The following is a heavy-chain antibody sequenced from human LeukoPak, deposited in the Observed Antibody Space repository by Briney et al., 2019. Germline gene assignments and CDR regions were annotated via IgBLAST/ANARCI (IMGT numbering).Heavy chain of an antibody. D-gene: IGHD1-1*01. J-gene: IGHJ4*02. CDR2: IWNNGDRK. CDR1: GLTFSNYG. CDR3: ATDAKWNYFDY. V-gene: IGHV3-30*02. Sequence: PGGSLRLACAASGLTFSNYGMHWVRQSPDKGLEWVAFIWNNGDRKYYGESVEGRFTISRDNSRNEAYLQMNSLSAEDTGVYYCATDAKWNYFDYWGQGVLVTVSS.